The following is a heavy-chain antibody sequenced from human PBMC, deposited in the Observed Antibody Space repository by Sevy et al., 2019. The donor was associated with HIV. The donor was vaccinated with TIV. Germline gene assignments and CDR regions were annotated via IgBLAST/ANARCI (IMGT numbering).Heavy chain of an antibody. D-gene: IGHD2-15*01. CDR3: TTDQEDCSGGSCYSWWGIAGFDY. CDR1: GFTFSNAW. CDR2: IKSKTDGGTT. J-gene: IGHJ4*02. V-gene: IGHV3-15*07. Sequence: GGSLRLSCAASGFTFSNAWMNWVRQAPGKGLEWVGRIKSKTDGGTTDYAAPVKGRFTISREDSKNTLYLQMNSLKTEDTAVYYGTTDQEDCSGGSCYSWWGIAGFDYWGQGTLVTVSS.